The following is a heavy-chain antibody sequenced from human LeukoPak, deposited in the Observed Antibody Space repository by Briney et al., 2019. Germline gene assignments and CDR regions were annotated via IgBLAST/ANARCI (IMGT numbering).Heavy chain of an antibody. Sequence: PGGSLRLSCSTSGFTFSSYAMHWVRQAPGKGLEWVAVISNDGTYKFYVDSVKGRFTISRDNSQNTLYLQMNSLRVEDTAVFYCTKDSSQVGGYYFDSWGQGALVTVSS. V-gene: IGHV3-30*18. CDR3: TKDSSQVGGYYFDS. CDR1: GFTFSSYA. CDR2: ISNDGTYK. D-gene: IGHD1-26*01. J-gene: IGHJ4*02.